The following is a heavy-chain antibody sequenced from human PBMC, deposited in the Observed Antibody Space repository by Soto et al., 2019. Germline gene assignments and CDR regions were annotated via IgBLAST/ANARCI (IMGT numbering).Heavy chain of an antibody. J-gene: IGHJ4*02. D-gene: IGHD5-18*01. CDR2: ISSSSSYT. CDR3: SRGDVDTAMVFDY. CDR1: GFTFSDYY. Sequence: GGSLRLSCAASGFTFSDYYMSWILQAPGKGLEWVSYISSSSSYTNYADSVKGRFTISRDNAKNSLYLQMNSLRAEDTAVYYCSRGDVDTAMVFDYWCPGTLVTVFS. V-gene: IGHV3-11*06.